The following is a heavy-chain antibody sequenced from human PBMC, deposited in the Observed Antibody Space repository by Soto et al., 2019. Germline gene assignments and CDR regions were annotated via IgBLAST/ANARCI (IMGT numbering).Heavy chain of an antibody. V-gene: IGHV4-59*01. CDR3: ARSPPVRFGYYYGMHV. Sequence: QVQLQESGPGLVKPSETLSLTCTVSGGSISSYYWSWIRQPPGKGLEWIGYIYYSGSTNYNPSLKSRVTISVDTSKNQFSLKLSSVTAADTAVYYCARSPPVRFGYYYGMHVWGQGTTVTVSS. J-gene: IGHJ6*02. CDR1: GGSISSYY. D-gene: IGHD3-3*01. CDR2: IYYSGST.